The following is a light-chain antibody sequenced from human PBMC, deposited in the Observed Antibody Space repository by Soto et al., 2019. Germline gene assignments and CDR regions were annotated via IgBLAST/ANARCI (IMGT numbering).Light chain of an antibody. CDR1: SGHSSYA. V-gene: IGLV4-69*01. J-gene: IGLJ2*01. CDR2: VNTDGSH. Sequence: QSVLTQSPSASASLRASVKLTCTLSSGHSSYAIAWHQQQPEKGPRYLMKVNTDGSHNKGDGIPDRFSGSSSGAERYLTISSLQSEDEADYYCQTWGAGFSVVFGGGTKVTVL. CDR3: QTWGAGFSVV.